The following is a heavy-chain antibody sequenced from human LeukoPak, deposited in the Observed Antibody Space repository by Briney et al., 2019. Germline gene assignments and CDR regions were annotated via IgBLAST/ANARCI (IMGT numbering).Heavy chain of an antibody. CDR3: ARAFGSGSYSF. V-gene: IGHV3-48*03. Sequence: GGSLRLSCAASRFTFRSYEMNWVRQAPGKGLAGVSYISSSGSTKYYADSVKGRIPISRDNAQKSMYLQMNRLRADDTAVYYCARAFGSGSYSFWGQGTLVSVSS. CDR2: ISSSGSTK. J-gene: IGHJ4*02. CDR1: RFTFRSYE. D-gene: IGHD3-10*01.